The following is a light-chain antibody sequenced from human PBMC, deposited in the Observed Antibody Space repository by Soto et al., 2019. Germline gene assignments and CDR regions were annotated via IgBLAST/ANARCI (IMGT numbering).Light chain of an antibody. CDR3: QQYLGGQWT. Sequence: DIVMTQSPDSLAVSLGERATINCKSSQSVLYDSNNKNCLAWYQQKSGQPPKLLIYWASTRESGVPDRFSGSGSGTDFTLTISSLQAEDVAVYYCQQYLGGQWTFGQGTKVEIK. CDR1: QSVLYDSNNKNC. CDR2: WAS. V-gene: IGKV4-1*01. J-gene: IGKJ1*01.